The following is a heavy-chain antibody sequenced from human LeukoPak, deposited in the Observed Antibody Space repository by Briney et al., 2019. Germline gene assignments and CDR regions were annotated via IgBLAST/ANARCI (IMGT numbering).Heavy chain of an antibody. J-gene: IGHJ4*02. CDR3: AIRYYYGSGSYDY. CDR2: IYYSGST. CDR1: GGSISSSSYY. D-gene: IGHD3-10*01. Sequence: SETLSLTCTVSGGSISSSSYYWGWIRQPPGKGLEWIGNIYYSGSTYYNPSLKSRVTISVDTSKNQFSLTLSSVTAADTAVFYCAIRYYYGSGSYDYWGQGTLVTVSS. V-gene: IGHV4-39*01.